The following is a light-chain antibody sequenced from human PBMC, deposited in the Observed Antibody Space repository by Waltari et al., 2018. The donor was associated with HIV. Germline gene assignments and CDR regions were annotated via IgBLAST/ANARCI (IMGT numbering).Light chain of an antibody. CDR2: EVS. J-gene: IGLJ3*02. Sequence: QSALTQPPSASGSPGQSVTPSCTGTSSDVGGSNYVSWYQQHPGKAPKRMIYEVSKRPSGVPDRFSGSKSDNTASLTVSGLQAEDEADYYCSSYAGSNNLVFGGGTKLTVL. CDR1: SSDVGGSNY. CDR3: SSYAGSNNLV. V-gene: IGLV2-8*01.